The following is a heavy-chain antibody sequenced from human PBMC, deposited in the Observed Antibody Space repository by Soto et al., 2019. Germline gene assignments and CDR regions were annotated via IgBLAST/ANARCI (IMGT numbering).Heavy chain of an antibody. D-gene: IGHD2-15*01. V-gene: IGHV1-2*04. J-gene: IGHJ3*02. CDR3: ARGFLGVVVEAATYAFDI. CDR2: INPNSGGT. Sequence: QVQLVQSGAEVKKPGASVKVSCKASGYTFTGYYMHWVRQAPGQGLEWMGWINPNSGGTNYAQKFQGWVTMTRDTSISTAYVELSRLRSDDTAVYYCARGFLGVVVEAATYAFDIWGQGTMDTVSS. CDR1: GYTFTGYY.